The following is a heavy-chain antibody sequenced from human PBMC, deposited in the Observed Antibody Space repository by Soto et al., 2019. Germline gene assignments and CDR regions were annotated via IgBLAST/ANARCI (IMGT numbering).Heavy chain of an antibody. CDR3: ARYIYGQGFQA. V-gene: IGHV1-8*01. Sequence: QVQLVQPGAEVRKPGASVKVSCKASGDIFTNFDFNWVRQATGQGLEWIGWMRANSGDTGQVQKFQGRVRMTRDTSMITAYMELSSLRDEDTAVYYCARYIYGQGFQAWGQGTLVFVSS. D-gene: IGHD3-3*02. CDR2: MRANSGDT. CDR1: GDIFTNFD. J-gene: IGHJ5*02.